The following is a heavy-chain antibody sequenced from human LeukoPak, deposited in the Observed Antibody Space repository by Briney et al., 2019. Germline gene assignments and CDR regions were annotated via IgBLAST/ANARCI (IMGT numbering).Heavy chain of an antibody. CDR1: GFTFSSYT. CDR3: ASEYSPNY. D-gene: IGHD6-6*01. CDR2: ISSSSSYI. Sequence: GTLRLSCAASGFTFSSYTMNWVRQAPGKGLEWVSSISSSSSYIYYADSLKGRFTISRDNAKNSLYLQMNSLRAEDTAVYYCASEYSPNYWGQGTLVTVSS. V-gene: IGHV3-21*01. J-gene: IGHJ4*02.